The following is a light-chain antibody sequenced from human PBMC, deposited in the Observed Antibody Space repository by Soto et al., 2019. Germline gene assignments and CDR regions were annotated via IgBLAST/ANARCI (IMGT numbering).Light chain of an antibody. CDR3: QQYGSSIFT. V-gene: IGKV3-20*01. CDR2: GAS. CDR1: QSVSSSY. Sequence: EIVLTQSPGTLSLSLGERATLSCRASQSVSSSYLAWYQQKPGQAPRLLIHGASSRATGIPDRFSGSGSGTDFTLTISRLEPEDFAVYYCQQYGSSIFTFGPGTKVDIK. J-gene: IGKJ3*01.